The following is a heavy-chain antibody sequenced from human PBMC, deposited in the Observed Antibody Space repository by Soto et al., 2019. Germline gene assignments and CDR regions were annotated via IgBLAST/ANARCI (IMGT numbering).Heavy chain of an antibody. J-gene: IGHJ5*02. D-gene: IGHD6-13*01. V-gene: IGHV2-5*02. CDR3: AHRLSAGYLHP. Sequence: QITLKESGPTLVKPTQTLTLTCTFSGFSLSTSGVSVGWIRQPPGKALECLALIYWDDDKRYSPSLKSRLTSTKDTSKHQVVLTMTTMDPVDTATYYCAHRLSAGYLHPGGQGTRVTVAS. CDR2: IYWDDDK. CDR1: GFSLSTSGVS.